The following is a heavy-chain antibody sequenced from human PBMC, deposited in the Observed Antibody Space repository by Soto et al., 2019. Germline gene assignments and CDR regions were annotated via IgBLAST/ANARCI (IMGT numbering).Heavy chain of an antibody. V-gene: IGHV4-59*02. CDR2: ISYSGST. CDR1: GGSVSSYY. J-gene: IGHJ6*02. D-gene: IGHD2-2*01. Sequence: PSETLSLTCTVSGGSVSSYYWSWVRQPPGKGLEWIGYISYSGSTNYNPSLKSRVTISVDTSKNQFSLKLTSVTAADTAVYYCARDSCSSTSCFMGVDGMDVWGQGTTVTVSS. CDR3: ARDSCSSTSCFMGVDGMDV.